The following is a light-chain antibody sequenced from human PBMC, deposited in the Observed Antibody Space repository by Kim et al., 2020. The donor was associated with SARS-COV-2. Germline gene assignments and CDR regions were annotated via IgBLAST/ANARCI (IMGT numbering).Light chain of an antibody. CDR3: QYYGTSPLYT. V-gene: IGKV3-20*01. CDR2: GTS. J-gene: IGKJ2*01. Sequence: SPGERATPACTASQTVSSYSLGWYQQKPVQAPRLLIYGTSSRAPGIPDRFRGSGSGTDFTRTITRLEPDDFAVYYCQYYGTSPLYTFGQRTKLEI. CDR1: QTVSSYS.